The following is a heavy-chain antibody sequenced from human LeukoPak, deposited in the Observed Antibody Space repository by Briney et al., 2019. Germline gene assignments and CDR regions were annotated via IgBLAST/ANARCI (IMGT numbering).Heavy chain of an antibody. D-gene: IGHD3-22*01. Sequence: PGGSLRLSCAASGFTFSSYAMSWVRQAPGKGLEWVSAISGSGGSTYYADSVKGRFTISRDNSKNTLYLQMNSLRAEDTAVYYCAKTLVSYYYDSSGYYHPFDYWGQGTLVTVSS. V-gene: IGHV3-23*01. CDR2: ISGSGGST. J-gene: IGHJ4*02. CDR1: GFTFSSYA. CDR3: AKTLVSYYYDSSGYYHPFDY.